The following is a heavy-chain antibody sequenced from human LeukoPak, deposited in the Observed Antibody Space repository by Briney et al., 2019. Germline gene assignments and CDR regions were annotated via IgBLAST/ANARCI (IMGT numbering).Heavy chain of an antibody. J-gene: IGHJ6*03. Sequence: PGGSLRLPCAASGFTFSSYGMHWVRQAPGKGLEWVAFIRYDGSNKYYADSVKGRFTISRDNSKNTLYLQMNSLRAEDTAVYYCASWGSQYYYYYMDVWGKGTTVTISS. D-gene: IGHD3-16*01. CDR3: ASWGSQYYYYYMDV. V-gene: IGHV3-30*02. CDR1: GFTFSSYG. CDR2: IRYDGSNK.